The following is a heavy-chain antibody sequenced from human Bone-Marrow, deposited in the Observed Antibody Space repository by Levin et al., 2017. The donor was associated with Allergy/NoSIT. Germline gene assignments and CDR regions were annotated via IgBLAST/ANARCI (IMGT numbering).Heavy chain of an antibody. J-gene: IGHJ4*02. Sequence: GGSLRLSCAASGFTFSSYIMSWVRQAPGKGLEWVSGISGSGGSANHADSVKGRFTISRDNSKNTLYLQMHSLRVDDTAVYYCAKDRDDYGDYTFDYWGQGTLVTVSS. V-gene: IGHV3-23*01. CDR3: AKDRDDYGDYTFDY. CDR1: GFTFSSYI. CDR2: ISGSGGSA. D-gene: IGHD4-17*01.